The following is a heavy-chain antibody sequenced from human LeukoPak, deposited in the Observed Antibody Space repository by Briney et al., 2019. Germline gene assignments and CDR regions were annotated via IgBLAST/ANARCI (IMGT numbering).Heavy chain of an antibody. D-gene: IGHD4/OR15-4a*01. CDR3: ATRWKLVPSFDY. J-gene: IGHJ4*02. CDR1: GYTLTELS. V-gene: IGHV1-24*01. CDR2: FDPEDGET. Sequence: ASVKVSCKVSGYTLTELSMHWVRRAPGKGLEWMGGFDPEDGETIYAQKFQGRVTMTEDTSTDTAYMELSSLRSEDTAVYYCATRWKLVPSFDYWGQGTLVTVSS.